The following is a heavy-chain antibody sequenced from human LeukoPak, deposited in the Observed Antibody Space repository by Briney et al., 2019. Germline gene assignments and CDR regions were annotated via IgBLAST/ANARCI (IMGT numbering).Heavy chain of an antibody. J-gene: IGHJ6*02. Sequence: KPSQTLSLTCTVSGGSISSGDYYWSWIRQPPGKGLEWIEYIYYSGSTYFNPSLKSRVTISIDTSKNQFSLKLSSVTAADTAVYYCARDQVAASDYYYYGMDVWGQGTTVTVSS. CDR1: GGSISSGDYY. CDR2: IYYSGST. CDR3: ARDQVAASDYYYYGMDV. D-gene: IGHD2-15*01. V-gene: IGHV4-30-4*01.